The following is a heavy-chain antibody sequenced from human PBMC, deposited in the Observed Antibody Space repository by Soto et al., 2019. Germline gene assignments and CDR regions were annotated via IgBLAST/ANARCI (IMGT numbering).Heavy chain of an antibody. CDR2: ISGSGGST. D-gene: IGHD3-16*01. J-gene: IGHJ4*02. CDR1: GFTFSSYA. Sequence: GGSLRLSCAASGFTFSSYAMSWVRQAPGKGLEWVSAISGSGGSTYYADSVKGRFTISRDNSKNTLYLQMNSLRAEDTAVYYCAKGMGSWGSSPYYYFDYWGQGTLVTVSS. CDR3: AKGMGSWGSSPYYYFDY. V-gene: IGHV3-23*01.